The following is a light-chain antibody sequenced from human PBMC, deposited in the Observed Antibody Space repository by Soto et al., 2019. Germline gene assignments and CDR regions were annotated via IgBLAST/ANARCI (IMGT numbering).Light chain of an antibody. Sequence: EIVMTQSPATLSESPGERATLSCRASQSVSSNLAWYQQKPGQAPRLLIYAASNRATGVPARFSGSWSGTEFTLTISSLQSEDFATYYCQQSYSTPPITFGQGTRLEI. J-gene: IGKJ5*01. CDR2: AAS. V-gene: IGKV3-15*01. CDR1: QSVSSN. CDR3: QQSYSTPPIT.